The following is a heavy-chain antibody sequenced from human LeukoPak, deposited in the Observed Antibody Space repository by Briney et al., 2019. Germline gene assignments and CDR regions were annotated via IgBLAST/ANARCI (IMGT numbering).Heavy chain of an antibody. CDR2: IYYSGST. D-gene: IGHD4-17*01. V-gene: IGHV4-39*07. CDR3: ARDGGSVTSDALDI. CDR1: GGSISSSSYY. Sequence: SETLSLTCTVSGGSISSSSYYWGWIRQPPGKGLEWIGSIYYSGSTNYNPSLKSRVTMSVDTSKNQFSLKLSSVTAADTAVYYCARDGGSVTSDALDIWGQGTMVTVSS. J-gene: IGHJ3*02.